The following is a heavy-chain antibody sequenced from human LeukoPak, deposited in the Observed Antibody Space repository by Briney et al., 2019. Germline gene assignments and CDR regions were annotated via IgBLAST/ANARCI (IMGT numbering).Heavy chain of an antibody. V-gene: IGHV1-46*01. CDR2: INPSGSIT. Sequence: ASVKVSCKASGYTFSSYYIHWVRQAPGQGLEWMGIINPSGSITTYAQKFEGRVTMTRDTSTSTVDMKLSRLRSEDTAVYYCARYSGSYHTYFDSWGQGTLVTVSS. J-gene: IGHJ4*02. D-gene: IGHD1-26*01. CDR1: GYTFSSYY. CDR3: ARYSGSYHTYFDS.